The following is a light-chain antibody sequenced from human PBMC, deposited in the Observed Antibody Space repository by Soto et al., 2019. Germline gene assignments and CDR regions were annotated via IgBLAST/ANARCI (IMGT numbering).Light chain of an antibody. CDR2: DAS. J-gene: IGKJ4*01. Sequence: DIQMTQSPSTLSASVGDRVTITCRASKSISSWLAWYQQKPGKAPKLLIYDASSLESGVPSRFSGGGSGTEFTLTISSLQPDDFATYYCQQYNSYSLTFGGGTKVEI. CDR3: QQYNSYSLT. V-gene: IGKV1-5*01. CDR1: KSISSW.